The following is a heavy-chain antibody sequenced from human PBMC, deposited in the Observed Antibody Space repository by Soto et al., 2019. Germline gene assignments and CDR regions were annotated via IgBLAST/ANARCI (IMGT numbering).Heavy chain of an antibody. V-gene: IGHV3-74*01. D-gene: IGHD1-7*01. Sequence: GGSLRLSCAASGFTFNIYWMHWVRQAPGKGLVWVSRINSDGSSTTYADSVKGRFTISRDNAKNTLYLQMNGLRAEDTAVYYCARDQNYTPDYWGQGTLVTVSS. CDR2: INSDGSST. CDR1: GFTFNIYW. CDR3: ARDQNYTPDY. J-gene: IGHJ4*02.